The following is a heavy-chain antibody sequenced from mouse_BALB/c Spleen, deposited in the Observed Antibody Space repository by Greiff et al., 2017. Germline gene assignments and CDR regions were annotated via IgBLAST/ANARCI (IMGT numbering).Heavy chain of an antibody. D-gene: IGHD2-2*01. V-gene: IGHV1S56*01. CDR2: IYPGNVNT. J-gene: IGHJ2*01. CDR1: GYTFTSYY. Sequence: QVHVKQSGPELVKPGASVRISCKASGYTFTSYYIHWVKQRPGQGLEWIGWIYPGNVNTKYNEKFKGKATLTADKSSSTAYMQLSSLTSEDSAVYFCARGGIYYGSYFDYWGQGTTLTVSS. CDR3: ARGGIYYGSYFDY.